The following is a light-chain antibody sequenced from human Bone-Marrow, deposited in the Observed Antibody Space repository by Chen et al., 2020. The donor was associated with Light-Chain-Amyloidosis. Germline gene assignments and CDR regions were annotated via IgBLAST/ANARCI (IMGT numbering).Light chain of an antibody. J-gene: IGLJ1*01. CDR3: SSYTITNTLV. Sequence: QAALTQPASVSGSPGKSITISCTGNSSDVGGDNHVSWYQQPPDKAPKLMIYEVTNRPSWVAARFSGSKSDNTASLTISVLQTEDEADYFCSSYTITNTLVFGSGTRVTVL. CDR1: SSDVGGDNH. CDR2: EVT. V-gene: IGLV2-14*01.